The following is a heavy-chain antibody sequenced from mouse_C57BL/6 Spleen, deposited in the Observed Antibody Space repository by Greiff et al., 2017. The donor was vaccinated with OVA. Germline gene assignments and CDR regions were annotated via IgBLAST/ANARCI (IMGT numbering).Heavy chain of an antibody. CDR1: GFTFSSYG. D-gene: IGHD2-10*02. Sequence: EVKLMESGGDLVKPGGSLKLSCAASGFTFSSYGMSWVRQTPDKRLEWVATISSGGSYTYYPDSVKGRFTISRDNAKNTLYLQMSSLKSEDTAMYYCARHEGYGNYDWYFDVWGTGTTVTVSS. CDR2: ISSGGSYT. J-gene: IGHJ1*03. CDR3: ARHEGYGNYDWYFDV. V-gene: IGHV5-6*01.